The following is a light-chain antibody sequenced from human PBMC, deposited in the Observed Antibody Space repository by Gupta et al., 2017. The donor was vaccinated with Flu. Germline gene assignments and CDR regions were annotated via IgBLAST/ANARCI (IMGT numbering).Light chain of an antibody. CDR3: QSYDDDNRGV. V-gene: IGLV6-57*03. CDR1: SGNIASHS. J-gene: IGLJ3*02. CDR2: DAN. Sequence: FTLTQHNSVSAAPGGTATLSCTRSSGNIASHSVQWYQQRPGSVPTTLIYDANKRPSGVPDRFSASIDMSSNSASLTISGLEPADEADYYCQSYDDDNRGVFGGGTKLSV.